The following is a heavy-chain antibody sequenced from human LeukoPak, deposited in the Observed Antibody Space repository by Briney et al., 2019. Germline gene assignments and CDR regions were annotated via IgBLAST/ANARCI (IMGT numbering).Heavy chain of an antibody. J-gene: IGHJ6*03. CDR3: ARGDWGYYYYMDV. D-gene: IGHD3-16*01. Sequence: SETLSLTCTVSGGSINSPTYYWGWIRQPPGKGLEWIGNIFYSGSTYYNPSLKSRATVSVDMSKNQFSLNPTSVTAADTAVYFCARGDWGYYYYMDVWGKGTTVTVSS. V-gene: IGHV4-39*01. CDR1: GGSINSPTYY. CDR2: IFYSGST.